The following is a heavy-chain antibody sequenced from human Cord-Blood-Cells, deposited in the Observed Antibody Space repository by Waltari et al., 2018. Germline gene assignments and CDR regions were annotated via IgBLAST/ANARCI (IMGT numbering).Heavy chain of an antibody. J-gene: IGHJ4*02. CDR3: ARDVGGGTLDY. CDR1: GYTFTGYY. Sequence: QVQLVQSGAEVKKPGASVKVSCKASGYTFTGYYMHWVRQAPGKGLEWMGWMNPKSGRTNYAKKFQGWVTMTRDTSISTAYVELSRLGSDDTAVYYCARDVGGGTLDYWGQGTLVTVSS. CDR2: MNPKSGRT. V-gene: IGHV1-2*04. D-gene: IGHD3-16*01.